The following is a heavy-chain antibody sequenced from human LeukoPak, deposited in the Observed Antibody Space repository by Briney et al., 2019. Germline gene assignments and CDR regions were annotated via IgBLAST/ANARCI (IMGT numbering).Heavy chain of an antibody. V-gene: IGHV1-46*03. CDR1: GYTFTSYY. Sequence: VASVKVSCKASGYTFTSYYTHWVRQAPGQGLEWMGIINPSGGSTSYAQKFQGRVTMTRDTSTSTVYMELSSLRSEDTAVYYCASGPYVGGYYFDYWGQGTLVTVSP. CDR2: INPSGGST. J-gene: IGHJ4*02. D-gene: IGHD3-16*01. CDR3: ASGPYVGGYYFDY.